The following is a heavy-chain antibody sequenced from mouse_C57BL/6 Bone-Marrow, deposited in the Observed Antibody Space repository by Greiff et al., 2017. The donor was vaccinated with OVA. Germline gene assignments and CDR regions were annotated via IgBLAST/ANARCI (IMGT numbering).Heavy chain of an antibody. CDR3: AKESYGNHWYFDV. D-gene: IGHD2-10*02. J-gene: IGHJ1*03. V-gene: IGHV1-4*01. CDR1: GYTFTSYT. CDR2: INPSSGYT. Sequence: VQLQQSGAELARPGASVKMSCKASGYTFTSYTMHWVKQRPGQGLEWIGYINPSSGYTKYNQKFKDKATLTADKSSSTAYMQLSSLTSEDSAVYYCAKESYGNHWYFDVWGTGTTVTVSS.